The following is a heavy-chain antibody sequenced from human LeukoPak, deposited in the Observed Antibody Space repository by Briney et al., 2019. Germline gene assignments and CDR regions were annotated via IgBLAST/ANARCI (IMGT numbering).Heavy chain of an antibody. J-gene: IGHJ6*03. CDR2: INPSGGST. CDR3: AISSSFYYYYMDV. CDR1: GYTFTSYY. Sequence: ASVKVSCKASGYTFTSYYMHWVRQAPGQGLEWMGIINPSGGSTSYAQKFQGRVTMTRDTSTSTVYMELSSLRSEDTAVYYCAISSSFYYYYMDVWGKGTTITVSS. V-gene: IGHV1-46*01. D-gene: IGHD6-6*01.